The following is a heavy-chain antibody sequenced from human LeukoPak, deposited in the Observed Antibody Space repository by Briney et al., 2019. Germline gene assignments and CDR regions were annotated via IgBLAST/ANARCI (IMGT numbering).Heavy chain of an antibody. Sequence: ASVKVSCKASRYTFSDYYMHWVRQAPGQGLEWMGWIKPNSGGTNYAQKFQGRVTMTRDTSISTAYMELSSLRSDDTAVYYCGRWFAMGASNRGGNWVRPWGKGTLVTVSS. J-gene: IGHJ5*02. CDR3: GRWFAMGASNRGGNWVRP. D-gene: IGHD3-10*01. V-gene: IGHV1-2*02. CDR1: RYTFSDYY. CDR2: IKPNSGGT.